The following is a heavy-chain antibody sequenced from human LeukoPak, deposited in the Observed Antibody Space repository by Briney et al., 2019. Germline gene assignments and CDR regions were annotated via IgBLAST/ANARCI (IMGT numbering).Heavy chain of an antibody. Sequence: ASVKVSCKASGGTFSSYAISWVRQAPGQGLEWMGGIIPIFGTANYAQKFQGRVTITTDESTSTAYMELSSLRSEDTAVYYCARRLVVVVPAAFDYWGQGTLVTVSS. CDR2: IIPIFGTA. J-gene: IGHJ4*02. V-gene: IGHV1-69*05. CDR3: ARRLVVVVPAAFDY. D-gene: IGHD2-2*01. CDR1: GGTFSSYA.